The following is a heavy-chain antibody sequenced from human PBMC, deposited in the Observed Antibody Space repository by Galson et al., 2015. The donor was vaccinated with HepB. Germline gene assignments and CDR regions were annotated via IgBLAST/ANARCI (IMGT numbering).Heavy chain of an antibody. CDR3: AKDRQQLTPYYFDY. J-gene: IGHJ4*02. CDR1: GFAFSSYG. D-gene: IGHD6-13*01. V-gene: IGHV3-30*18. Sequence: SLRLSCAASGFAFSSYGMHWVRQAPGKGLEWVAMISYDGSKGYYGDSVKGRFTISGDNSKNTVYLQMNCLRGEDTAVYYCAKDRQQLTPYYFDYWGQGTLVTVSS. CDR2: ISYDGSKG.